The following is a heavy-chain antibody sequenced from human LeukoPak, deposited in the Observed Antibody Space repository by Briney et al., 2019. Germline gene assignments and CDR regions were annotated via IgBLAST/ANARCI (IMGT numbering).Heavy chain of an antibody. V-gene: IGHV4-59*01. CDR3: ASSHYYDSSGYIFFDY. CDR2: IYYSGST. Sequence: SETLSLTCTVSGGSISSYYWSWIRQPPGKGLEWIGYIYYSGSTNYNPSLMSLVTISVDTSKNQYSLKLSSVTAADPAVDYCASSHYYDSSGYIFFDYWGQGTLVTVSS. D-gene: IGHD3-22*01. J-gene: IGHJ4*02. CDR1: GGSISSYY.